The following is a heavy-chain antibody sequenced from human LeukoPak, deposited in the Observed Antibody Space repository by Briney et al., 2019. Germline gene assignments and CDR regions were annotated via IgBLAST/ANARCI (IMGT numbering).Heavy chain of an antibody. J-gene: IGHJ4*02. CDR1: GFTFRNYE. V-gene: IGHV3-48*03. D-gene: IGHD1-26*01. CDR2: ISTTGRTI. Sequence: GGSLSLSCVGSGFTFRNYEINWVRQAPGKGLEWVSYISTTGRTIYYADSVKGRFTISRDNVDSLLSLQMDSLRVEDTATYYCAHSSGGNLIDYWGQGTLVTVSS. CDR3: AHSSGGNLIDY.